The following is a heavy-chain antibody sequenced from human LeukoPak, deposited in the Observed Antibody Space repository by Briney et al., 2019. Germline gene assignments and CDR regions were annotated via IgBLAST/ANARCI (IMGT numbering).Heavy chain of an antibody. J-gene: IGHJ5*02. Sequence: PGGSLRLSCAASGFTFSNYWMSWVRQAPGKGLEWVANIKQDGSEKYYVDSVKGRFTISRDNAKNSLYLQMNSLRAEDTAVYYCASGYDRFRFDPWGQGTLVTVSS. D-gene: IGHD5-12*01. CDR3: ASGYDRFRFDP. CDR2: IKQDGSEK. CDR1: GFTFSNYW. V-gene: IGHV3-7*01.